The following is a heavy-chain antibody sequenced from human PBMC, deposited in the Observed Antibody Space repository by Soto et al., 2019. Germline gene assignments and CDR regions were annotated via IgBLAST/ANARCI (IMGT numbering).Heavy chain of an antibody. Sequence: SETLSLTCAVYGGSFSGYYWSWIRQPPGKGLEWIGEINHSGSTNYNPSLKSRVTISVDTSKNQFSLKLSSVTAADTAVYYCARGSATKWLVYKTAYYFDYWGQGTLVTVS. CDR3: ARGSATKWLVYKTAYYFDY. D-gene: IGHD6-19*01. CDR1: GGSFSGYY. V-gene: IGHV4-34*01. CDR2: INHSGST. J-gene: IGHJ4*02.